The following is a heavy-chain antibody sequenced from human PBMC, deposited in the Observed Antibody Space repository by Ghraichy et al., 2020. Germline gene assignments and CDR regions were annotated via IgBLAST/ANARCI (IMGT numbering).Heavy chain of an antibody. CDR1: GGSISSYY. J-gene: IGHJ4*02. D-gene: IGHD6-19*01. V-gene: IGHV4-59*01. CDR3: ARGIAVAGTAGFDY. CDR2: IYYSGST. Sequence: SETLSLTCTVSGGSISSYYWSWIRQPPGKGLEWIGYIYYSGSTNYNPSLKSRVTISVDTSKNQFSLKLSSVTAADTAVYYCARGIAVAGTAGFDYWGQGTLVTVSS.